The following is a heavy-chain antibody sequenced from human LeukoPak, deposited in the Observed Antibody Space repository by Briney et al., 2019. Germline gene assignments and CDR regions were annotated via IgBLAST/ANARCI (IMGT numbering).Heavy chain of an antibody. CDR3: AREGYSNYEYYYYYGMDV. Sequence: GGSLRLSCAASGFTFSSYEVNWVRQAPGKGLEWVSYISSSGSTIYYADSVKGRFTISRDNAKNSLYLQMNSLRAEDTAVYYCAREGYSNYEYYYYYGMDVWGQGTTVTVSS. J-gene: IGHJ6*02. V-gene: IGHV3-48*03. CDR1: GFTFSSYE. D-gene: IGHD4-11*01. CDR2: ISSSGSTI.